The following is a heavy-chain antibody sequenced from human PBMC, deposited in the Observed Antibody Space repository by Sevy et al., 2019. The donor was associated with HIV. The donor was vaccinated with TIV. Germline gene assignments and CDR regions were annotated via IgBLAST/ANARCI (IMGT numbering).Heavy chain of an antibody. J-gene: IGHJ3*02. CDR1: GGSINSDH. V-gene: IGHV4-59*08. Sequence: SETLSLTCTVSGGSINSDHWNWIRQPPGKGLEWIGYVYYIGGTNYNPSLKNRVTISVDRTKNQFSIKLTSGTAADTAVYYCARRNDFAIWGQGTMVTVSS. CDR3: ARRNDFAI. CDR2: VYYIGGT.